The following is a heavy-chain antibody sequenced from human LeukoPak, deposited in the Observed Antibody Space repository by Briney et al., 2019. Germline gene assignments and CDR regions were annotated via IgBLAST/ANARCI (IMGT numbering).Heavy chain of an antibody. Sequence: ASVKVSCKASGYTFTGYYMHWVRQAPGQGLEWMGRINPNSGGTNYAQKFQGRVTMTRDTSISTAYMELSRLRSDDTAVYYCARGRFIAGTTAYYFDYWGQGTLVTVSS. D-gene: IGHD1-26*01. CDR1: GYTFTGYY. J-gene: IGHJ4*02. V-gene: IGHV1-2*06. CDR2: INPNSGGT. CDR3: ARGRFIAGTTAYYFDY.